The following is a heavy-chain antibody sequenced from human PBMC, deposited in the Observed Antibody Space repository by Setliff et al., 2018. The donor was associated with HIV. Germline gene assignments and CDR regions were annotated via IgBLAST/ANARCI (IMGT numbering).Heavy chain of an antibody. Sequence: ETLSLTCTVSGGSIRGHYWSWIRQPPGKGLEWIGTIYYSGSTYYKPSLKSRGTISVDTSKNQFYLKLNSVTAADSAVYYCTLTSRLDGYFDPWGQGTLVTVSS. J-gene: IGHJ5*02. D-gene: IGHD5-12*01. CDR1: GGSIRGHY. V-gene: IGHV4-59*11. CDR2: IYYSGST. CDR3: TLTSRLDGYFDP.